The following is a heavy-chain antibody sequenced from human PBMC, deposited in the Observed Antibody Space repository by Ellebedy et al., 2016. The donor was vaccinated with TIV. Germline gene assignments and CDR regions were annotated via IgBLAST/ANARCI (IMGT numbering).Heavy chain of an antibody. D-gene: IGHD1-26*01. J-gene: IGHJ4*02. Sequence: GESLKISCAASGFIFSTYSMNWVRQAPGKGLEWVAFIRSSTYSISYADSVKGRFTISRDDAENSLYLQMNSLRDEDTAVYYCARGGAGFDSMNRELSFDSWGQGTLVTVSS. CDR2: IRSSTYSI. CDR3: ARGGAGFDSMNRELSFDS. V-gene: IGHV3-48*02. CDR1: GFIFSTYS.